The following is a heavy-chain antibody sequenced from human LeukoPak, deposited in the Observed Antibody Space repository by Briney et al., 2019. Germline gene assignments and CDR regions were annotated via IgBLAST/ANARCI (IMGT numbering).Heavy chain of an antibody. V-gene: IGHV1-8*01. CDR3: ARVSGYDSEFDY. CDR2: MNPNSGNT. Sequence: ASVKVSCKASGYTFTSYDINWVRQATGQGLEWMGWMNPNSGNTGYAQKFQGRVTMTRNTSISTAYMELSSLRSEDTAVYYCARVSGYDSEFDYWGQGTLVTVSS. CDR1: GYTFTSYD. D-gene: IGHD5-12*01. J-gene: IGHJ4*02.